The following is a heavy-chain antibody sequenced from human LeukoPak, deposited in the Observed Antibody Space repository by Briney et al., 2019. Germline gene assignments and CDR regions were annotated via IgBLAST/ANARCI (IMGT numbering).Heavy chain of an antibody. CDR2: IIPTSSVP. J-gene: IGHJ1*01. CDR1: GGTFSTFA. CDR3: AREPRVGESTSTF. Sequence: SVKVSCKASGGTFSTFAIGWVRQAPGQGFEWMGRIIPTSSVPNYAQKFRDRLTISADASARTAYLELSSLTSDDTAVYYCAREPRVGESTSTFWGQGTLVTVSS. D-gene: IGHD3-16*01. V-gene: IGHV1-69*01.